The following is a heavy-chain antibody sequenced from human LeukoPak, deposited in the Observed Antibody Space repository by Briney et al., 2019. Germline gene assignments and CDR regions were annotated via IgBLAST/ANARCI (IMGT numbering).Heavy chain of an antibody. J-gene: IGHJ4*02. V-gene: IGHV1-46*01. CDR1: GYTFTSYY. Sequence: GASVKVSCKASGYTFTSYYMHWVRQAPGQELEWMGIINPSGGSTSYAQKFQGRVTMTRDTTTSTVYMELSSLRSEDTAVYYCARVSSKLELRLDYWGQGTLVTVSS. D-gene: IGHD1-7*01. CDR2: INPSGGST. CDR3: ARVSSKLELRLDY.